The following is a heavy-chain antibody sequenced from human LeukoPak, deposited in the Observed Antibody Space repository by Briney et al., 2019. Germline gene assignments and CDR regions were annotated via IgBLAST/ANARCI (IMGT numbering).Heavy chain of an antibody. CDR1: GYSISSGYY. CDR3: ARATAMGYDY. D-gene: IGHD2-2*01. J-gene: IGHJ4*02. CDR2: IYHSGST. V-gene: IGHV4-38-2*02. Sequence: SETLSLTCTVSGYSISSGYYWGWIRQPPGKGLEWIGSIYHSGSTYYNPSLKSRVTISVDTSKNQFSLKLSSVTAADTAVYYCARATAMGYDYWGQGTLVTVSS.